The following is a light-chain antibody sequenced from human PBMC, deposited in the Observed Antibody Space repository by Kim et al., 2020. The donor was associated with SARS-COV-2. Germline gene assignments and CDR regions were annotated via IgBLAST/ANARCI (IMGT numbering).Light chain of an antibody. V-gene: IGKV1D-13*01. CDR3: QQFDNYPIT. CDR2: DAS. Sequence: ASIGDRVTVTGRASQDINSALAWYQQRPGRSPTFLIYDASTLQGGVPSRFSGRGAGTHFTLTIDNLQPEDFGTYFCQQFDNYPITFGQGTRLEIK. J-gene: IGKJ5*01. CDR1: QDINSA.